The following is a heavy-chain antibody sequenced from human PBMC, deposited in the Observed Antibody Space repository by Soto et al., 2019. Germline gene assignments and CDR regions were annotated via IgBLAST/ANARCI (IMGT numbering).Heavy chain of an antibody. CDR1: GGSISSGGYS. J-gene: IGHJ4*02. D-gene: IGHD1-1*01. CDR2: IYHSGST. V-gene: IGHV4-30-2*01. CDR3: ARRNPSSALDY. Sequence: SETLSLTCAVSGGSISSGGYSWSWIRQPPGKGLEWIGYIYHSGSTYYNPSLKSRVTISVDRSKNQFSLKLSSVTAADTAVYYCARRNPSSALDYWGQGTLVTVSS.